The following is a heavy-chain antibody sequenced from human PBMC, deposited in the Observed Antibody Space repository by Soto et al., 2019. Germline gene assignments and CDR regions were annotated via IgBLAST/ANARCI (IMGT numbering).Heavy chain of an antibody. Sequence: QVQLVQSGAEVKKPGASVKVSCKASGYTFTNYGLGWVRQAPGQGPEWMGWISGHDGSTKYAQKFQGRVNMTIDTSTTTVYMELWSPSSDDTAIYYCAKTPVLLLFGGWFDPWGQGTLVTVSS. J-gene: IGHJ5*02. V-gene: IGHV1-18*01. D-gene: IGHD3-16*01. CDR3: AKTPVLLLFGGWFDP. CDR1: GYTFTNYG. CDR2: ISGHDGST.